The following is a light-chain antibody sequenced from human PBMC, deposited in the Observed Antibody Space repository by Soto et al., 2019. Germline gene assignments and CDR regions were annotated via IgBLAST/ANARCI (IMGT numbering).Light chain of an antibody. V-gene: IGLV2-23*01. CDR1: SNDVGTYNL. J-gene: IGLJ1*01. CDR3: CSYAGSSTYV. Sequence: QSALTQPASVSGSPGQSITISCTGTSNDVGTYNLVSWYQQRPGKGPTLMIFENDQRPSGVSFHFSGSKSGNTASLTISGLQAEDEADYYCCSYAGSSTYVFGTGTKVTVL. CDR2: END.